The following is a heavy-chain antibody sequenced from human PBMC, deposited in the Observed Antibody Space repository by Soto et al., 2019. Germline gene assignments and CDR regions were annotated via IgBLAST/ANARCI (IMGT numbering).Heavy chain of an antibody. J-gene: IGHJ6*02. CDR2: IIPIFGTA. CDR3: ARAQVGATINYYYYYGMDV. CDR1: GGTFSSYA. V-gene: IGHV1-69*13. Sequence: SVKVSCKASGGTFSSYAISWVRQAPGQGLEWMGGIIPIFGTANYAQKFQGRVTITADESTSTAYMELSSLRSEDTAVYYCARAQVGATINYYYYYGMDVWGQGTTVTVSS. D-gene: IGHD1-26*01.